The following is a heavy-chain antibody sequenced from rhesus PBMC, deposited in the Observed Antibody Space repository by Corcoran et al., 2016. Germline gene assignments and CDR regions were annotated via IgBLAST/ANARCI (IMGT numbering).Heavy chain of an antibody. Sequence: QVQLQESGPELVKPSETLSLTCAVSGGSISRSNWWSWIRQPPGQGLEWIGRISGSGGSTSYNPSLKGRVTITTGTAKNQFSLKLSSVTAADTAVYYCARDDGGLGIRHSLDVWGRGVLVTVSS. V-gene: IGHV4-57*01. J-gene: IGHJ5-2*02. CDR1: GGSISRSNW. CDR2: ISGSGGST. D-gene: IGHD3-3*01. CDR3: ARDDGGLGIRHSLDV.